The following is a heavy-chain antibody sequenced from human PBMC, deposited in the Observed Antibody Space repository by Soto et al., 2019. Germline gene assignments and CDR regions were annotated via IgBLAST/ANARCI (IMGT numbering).Heavy chain of an antibody. CDR3: ARATPDYGDYWYFDL. D-gene: IGHD4-17*01. CDR1: GFTFSSYD. J-gene: IGHJ2*01. V-gene: IGHV3-13*01. Sequence: EVQLVESGGGLVQPGGSLRLSCAASGFTFSSYDMHWVRQATGKGLEWVSAIGTAGDTYYPGSVKGRFTISRENAKNSLYLQMNSLRAGDTAVYYCARATPDYGDYWYFDLWGRGTLVTVSS. CDR2: IGTAGDT.